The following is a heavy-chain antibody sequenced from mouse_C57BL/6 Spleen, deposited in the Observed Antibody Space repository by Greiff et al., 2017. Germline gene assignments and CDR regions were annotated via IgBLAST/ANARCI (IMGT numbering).Heavy chain of an antibody. D-gene: IGHD2-4*01. Sequence: VQGVESGAELVRPGASVTLSCKASGYTFTDYEMHWVKQTPVHGLEWIGAIDPETGGTAYNQKFKGKAILTADKSSSTAYMELRSLTSEDSAVYYCTRGIPFYYDYDVGYFDYWGQGTTLTVSS. CDR2: IDPETGGT. V-gene: IGHV1-15*01. CDR3: TRGIPFYYDYDVGYFDY. CDR1: GYTFTDYE. J-gene: IGHJ2*01.